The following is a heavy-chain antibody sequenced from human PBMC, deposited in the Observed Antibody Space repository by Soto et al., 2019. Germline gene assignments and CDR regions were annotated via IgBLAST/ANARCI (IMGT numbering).Heavy chain of an antibody. CDR3: AREEAARALDY. D-gene: IGHD6-6*01. Sequence: PGGSLRLSCAASGFTFSSYGMHWVRQAPGKGLEWVAVISYDGSNKYYADSVKGRFTISRDNSKNTLYLQMNSQRAEDTAVYYCAREEAARALDYWGQGTLVTVSS. V-gene: IGHV3-30*19. J-gene: IGHJ4*02. CDR1: GFTFSSYG. CDR2: ISYDGSNK.